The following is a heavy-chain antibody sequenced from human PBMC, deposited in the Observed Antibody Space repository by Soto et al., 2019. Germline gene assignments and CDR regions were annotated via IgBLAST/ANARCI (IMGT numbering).Heavy chain of an antibody. CDR3: ARVMPEVGYSYDARGIDS. V-gene: IGHV3-23*01. J-gene: IGHJ5*01. Sequence: EVQLLESGGGLVQTGGSLRLSCAASGFSFSAYAMIWVRQAPGKWLEWVSVIGGSGGRTFYAESVKGRLTVSRDQFKNNLYLNMGSLIGDDKAVYYCARVMPEVGYSYDARGIDSWGPGTLVT. D-gene: IGHD5-18*01. CDR1: GFSFSAYA. CDR2: IGGSGGRT.